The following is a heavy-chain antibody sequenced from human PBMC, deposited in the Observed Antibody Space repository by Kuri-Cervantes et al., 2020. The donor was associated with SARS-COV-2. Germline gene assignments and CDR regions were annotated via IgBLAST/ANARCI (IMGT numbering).Heavy chain of an antibody. V-gene: IGHV4-59*01. CDR3: ARGSWNYPFDY. CDR2: IYYSGST. J-gene: IGHJ4*02. Sequence: SETPSLTCTVPGGSISSYYWSWIRQPPGKGLEWIGYIYYSGSTNYNPSLKSRVTISVDTSKNQFSLKLSSVTAADTAVYYCARGSWNYPFDYWGQGTLVTVSS. CDR1: GGSISSYY. D-gene: IGHD1-7*01.